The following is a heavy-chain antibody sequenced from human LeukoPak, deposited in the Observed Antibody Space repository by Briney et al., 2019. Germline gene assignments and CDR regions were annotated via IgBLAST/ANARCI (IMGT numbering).Heavy chain of an antibody. CDR1: GGSISSGGYY. CDR3: ARERDPSPYYFDY. V-gene: IGHV4-31*03. Sequence: SQTLSLTCTVSGGSISSGGYYLSWIRQHPGKGLEWIGYIYYSGSTYYNPSLKSRVTISVDTSKNQFSLKLSSVTAADTAVYYCARERDPSPYYFDYWGQGTLVTVSS. CDR2: IYYSGST. J-gene: IGHJ4*02.